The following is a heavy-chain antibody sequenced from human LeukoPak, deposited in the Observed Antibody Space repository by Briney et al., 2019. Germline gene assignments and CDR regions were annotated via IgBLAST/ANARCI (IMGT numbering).Heavy chain of an antibody. CDR3: AKFVWELHLDY. D-gene: IGHD1-26*01. J-gene: IGHJ4*02. CDR2: ISYDENDK. V-gene: IGHV3-30*04. Sequence: GGSLRLSCAASGFTFSSYAMHWVRQAPGKGLEWVAVISYDENDKYYADSVKGRFTISRDNSKNTLYLQMNSLRAEDTAVYYCAKFVWELHLDYWGQGTLVTVSS. CDR1: GFTFSSYA.